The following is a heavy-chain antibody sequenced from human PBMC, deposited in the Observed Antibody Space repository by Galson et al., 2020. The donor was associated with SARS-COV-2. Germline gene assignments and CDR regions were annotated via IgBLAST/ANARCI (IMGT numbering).Heavy chain of an antibody. CDR3: ARALPTSGRPYFDY. CDR2: TYYRSKWFS. V-gene: IGHV6-1*01. D-gene: IGHD3-10*01. Sequence: SQTLSLTCAISGDSVSSNSAAWNWIRQSPSRGLEWLGRTYYRSKWFSEYAVSVKSRMTINADTSKNEFSLQLNSVTPDDTAVYYCARALPTSGRPYFDYWGQGILVTVSS. CDR1: GDSVSSNSAA. J-gene: IGHJ4*02.